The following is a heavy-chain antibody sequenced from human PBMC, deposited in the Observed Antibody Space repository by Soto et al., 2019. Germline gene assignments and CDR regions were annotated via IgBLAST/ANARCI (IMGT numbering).Heavy chain of an antibody. CDR3: AREWGRPSSGGSCFDY. D-gene: IGHD2-15*01. J-gene: IGHJ4*02. Sequence: ASVKVSCKASGYTFTSYAMHWVRQAPGQRLEWMGWINAGNGNTKYSQKFQGRVTITRDTSASTAYMELSSLRSEDTAVYYCAREWGRPSSGGSCFDYWGQGTLVTVSS. V-gene: IGHV1-3*01. CDR2: INAGNGNT. CDR1: GYTFTSYA.